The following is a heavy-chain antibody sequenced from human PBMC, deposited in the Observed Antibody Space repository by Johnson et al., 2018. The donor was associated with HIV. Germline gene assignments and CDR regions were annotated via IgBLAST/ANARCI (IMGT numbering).Heavy chain of an antibody. Sequence: VQLVESGGVVVQPGGSLRLSCAASGFTFDDYTMHWVRQAPGKGLEWVSLISWNSGSIGYADSVKGRFTVSRDNAKNSLYLQRNSLRAEDTAVYYCVRGLYSSAWYFGDLDAFDVWGQGTMVTVSS. D-gene: IGHD6-19*01. V-gene: IGHV3-43*01. CDR2: ISWNSGSI. J-gene: IGHJ3*01. CDR3: VRGLYSSAWYFGDLDAFDV. CDR1: GFTFDDYT.